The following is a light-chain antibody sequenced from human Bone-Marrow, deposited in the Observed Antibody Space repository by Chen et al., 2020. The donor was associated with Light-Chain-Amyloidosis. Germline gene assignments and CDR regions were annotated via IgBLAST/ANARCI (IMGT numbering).Light chain of an antibody. CDR2: DDS. V-gene: IGLV3-21*02. CDR3: QVWDRSSDRPV. Sequence: SYVLTQPSSVSVAPGQTATIACGGNNIGSTSVHWYQQTPGQAPLLVVYDDSDRPSGIPERLSGSNSGNTATPTISRVEAGDEADYYCQVWDRSSDRPVFGGGTKLTGL. CDR1: NIGSTS. J-gene: IGLJ3*02.